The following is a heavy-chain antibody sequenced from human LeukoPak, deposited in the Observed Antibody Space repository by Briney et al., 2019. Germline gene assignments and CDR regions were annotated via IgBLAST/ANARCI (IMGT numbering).Heavy chain of an antibody. CDR2: IKSKTDGGTT. J-gene: IGHJ4*02. CDR3: TRYSSSGWV. CDR1: GFTFNNAW. V-gene: IGHV3-15*01. Sequence: GGSLRLSCAASGFTFNNAWMSWVRQAPGKGLEWVGRIKSKTDGGTTDYAAPVKGGFTISRDDSKNTLYLQMNSLKTDDTAVYYCTRYSSSGWVWGQGTLVTVSS. D-gene: IGHD6-19*01.